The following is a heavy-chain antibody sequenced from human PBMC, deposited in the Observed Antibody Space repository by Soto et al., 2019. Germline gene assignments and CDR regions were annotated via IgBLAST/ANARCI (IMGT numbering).Heavy chain of an antibody. CDR3: GRGRSGQIVVFY. Sequence: ASVKVSCKASGYTFTGHYIHWVRQAPEQGPEWMGEIGPESGATRYAQRFQGRVTMTRDMSITTVYMESNNLSPDDTAVYCCGRGRSGQIVVFYWGQGTPVTVSS. CDR1: GYTFTGHY. D-gene: IGHD1-26*01. CDR2: IGPESGAT. V-gene: IGHV1-2*02. J-gene: IGHJ4*02.